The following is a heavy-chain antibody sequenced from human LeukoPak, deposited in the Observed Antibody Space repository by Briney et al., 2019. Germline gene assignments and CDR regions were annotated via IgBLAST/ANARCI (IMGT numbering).Heavy chain of an antibody. Sequence: PSETLSLTCPVSGGSLSSSNWWRWVRQPPVKGLEWIGEIYHSGSTNYNPSLKSRVTISVDKSKNQFSRKLSSVTAADTAVYYCAREVWGIYRRFLDYWGQGTLVTVSS. D-gene: IGHD3-16*02. V-gene: IGHV4-4*02. CDR2: IYHSGST. J-gene: IGHJ4*02. CDR1: GGSLSSSNW. CDR3: AREVWGIYRRFLDY.